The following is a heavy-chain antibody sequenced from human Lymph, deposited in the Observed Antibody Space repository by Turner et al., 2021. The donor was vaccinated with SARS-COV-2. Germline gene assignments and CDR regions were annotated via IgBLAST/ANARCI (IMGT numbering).Heavy chain of an antibody. CDR3: GVGPTRWYFQH. Sequence: QLQLQESGPGLVKPSETLSLTCTVSGGSISSISYYWGWIRQPPGKGLEWIGNFFYSGSTYYNPSLKSRVTISEDTSKNQFSLKLTSVTAADTAVYYCGVGPTRWYFQHWGQGTLVTVSS. D-gene: IGHD1-26*01. V-gene: IGHV4-39*01. CDR1: GGSISSISYY. J-gene: IGHJ1*01. CDR2: FFYSGST.